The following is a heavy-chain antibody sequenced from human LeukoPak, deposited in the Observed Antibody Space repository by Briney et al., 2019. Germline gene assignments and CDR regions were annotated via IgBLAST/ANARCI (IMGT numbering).Heavy chain of an antibody. V-gene: IGHV3-64D*06. CDR1: GFTFSSYA. CDR2: ISSNGGST. J-gene: IGHJ4*02. D-gene: IGHD6-19*01. Sequence: EGSLRLSCSASGFTFSSYAMHWVRQAPGKGLEYVSAISSNGGSTYYADSVKGRFTISRDNSKNTLYLQMSSLRAEDTAVYYCVKDSGWRAPTLDYWGQGTLVTVSS. CDR3: VKDSGWRAPTLDY.